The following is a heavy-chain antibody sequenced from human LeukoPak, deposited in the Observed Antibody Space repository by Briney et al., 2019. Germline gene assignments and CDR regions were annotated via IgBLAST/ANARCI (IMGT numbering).Heavy chain of an antibody. CDR1: GFTFSSYS. CDR2: ISSSSSYI. V-gene: IGHV3-21*01. CDR3: ARGSYGGNSGGAFDI. D-gene: IGHD4-23*01. J-gene: IGHJ3*02. Sequence: KPGGSLRLSCAASGFTFSSYSMNWVRQAPGKGLEWVSSISSSSSYIYYADSVKGRFTISRDNAKNSLYLQVNSLRAEDTAVYYCARGSYGGNSGGAFDIWGQGTMVTVSS.